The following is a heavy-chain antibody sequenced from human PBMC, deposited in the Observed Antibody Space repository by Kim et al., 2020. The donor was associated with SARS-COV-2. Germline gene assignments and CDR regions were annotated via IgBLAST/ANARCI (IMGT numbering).Heavy chain of an antibody. D-gene: IGHD3-10*01. Sequence: GGSLRLSCAASGFTFDDYAMHWVRQAPGKGLEWVSGISWNSGSIGYADSVKGRFTISRDNAKNSLYLQMNSLRAEDTALYYCAKAIWVLWFGESSMDVWG. CDR1: GFTFDDYA. V-gene: IGHV3-9*01. CDR2: ISWNSGSI. J-gene: IGHJ6*01. CDR3: AKAIWVLWFGESSMDV.